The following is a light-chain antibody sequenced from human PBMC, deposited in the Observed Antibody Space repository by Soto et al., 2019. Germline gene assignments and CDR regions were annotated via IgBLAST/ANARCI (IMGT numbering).Light chain of an antibody. CDR1: QDITNY. V-gene: IGKV1-33*01. CDR2: DAS. J-gene: IGKJ2*01. CDR3: QQYDNLPPYS. Sequence: IQMTQSPSSLSASVGDRVTITCQASQDITNYLHLYQQKPGKAPKLLIYDASNLETGVPLRFSGSGSGTDFTFTISRLQPEDIGTYYCQQYDNLPPYSFGQGTKLEIK.